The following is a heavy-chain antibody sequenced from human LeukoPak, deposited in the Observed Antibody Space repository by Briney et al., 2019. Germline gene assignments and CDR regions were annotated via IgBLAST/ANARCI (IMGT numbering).Heavy chain of an antibody. CDR2: ISSDGSST. Sequence: PGGSLRLSCAASGFTFSSYWMHWVRQAPGKGLVWVSRISSDGSSTSYADSVKGRFTISRDNAKNTLYLQMNSLRAEDTAVYYCARTEDFWSGPPSNWGQGTLVTVSS. D-gene: IGHD3-3*01. CDR3: ARTEDFWSGPPSN. CDR1: GFTFSSYW. J-gene: IGHJ4*02. V-gene: IGHV3-74*01.